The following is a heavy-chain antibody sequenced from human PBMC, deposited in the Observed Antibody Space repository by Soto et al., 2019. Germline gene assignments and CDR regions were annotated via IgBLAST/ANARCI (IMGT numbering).Heavy chain of an antibody. CDR3: ARTTAVPNSLRSRYFFDY. V-gene: IGHV4-61*01. CDR2: IYYSGST. J-gene: IGHJ4*02. D-gene: IGHD4-17*01. CDR1: GGSVSSGSYY. Sequence: KPSETLSLTCTVSGGSVSSGSYYWSWIRQPPGKGLEWIGYIYYSGSTNYNPSLKSRVTISVDTSKNQFSLKLSSVTAADTAVYYCARTTAVPNSLRSRYFFDYWGQGTLVTVSS.